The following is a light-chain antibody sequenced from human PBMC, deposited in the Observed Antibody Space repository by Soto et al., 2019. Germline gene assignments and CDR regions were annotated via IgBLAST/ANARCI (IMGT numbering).Light chain of an antibody. V-gene: IGKV1-5*01. CDR3: QQYHSFSPEGLT. CDR1: QTINTW. CDR2: DAS. J-gene: IGKJ4*01. Sequence: DIQMTQSPSPLSASVGERVTITCRASQTINTWLAWYQHKPGKAPKLLIYDASTLQTGVPSRFSGYSSGTEFTLTISSLQPDDLATYFCQQYHSFSPEGLTFGGGTKVEL.